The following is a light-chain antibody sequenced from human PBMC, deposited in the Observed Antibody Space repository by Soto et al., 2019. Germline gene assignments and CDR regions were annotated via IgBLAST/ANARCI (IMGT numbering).Light chain of an antibody. CDR2: DVS. CDR1: QSVSTRS. CDR3: QQRSDWPWT. J-gene: IGKJ1*01. V-gene: IGKV3-11*01. Sequence: EIVLTQSPGTLSLSPGERATLSCMASQSVSTRSLAWYQQKPGQAPRLLIYDVSNRAAGIPTRFSGGGSGTDFTLTISNVEPEDFAVYYCQQRSDWPWTFGQGTKVDIK.